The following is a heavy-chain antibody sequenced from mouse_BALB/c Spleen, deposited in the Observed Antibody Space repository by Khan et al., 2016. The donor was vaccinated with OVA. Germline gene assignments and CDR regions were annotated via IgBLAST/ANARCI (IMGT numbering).Heavy chain of an antibody. D-gene: IGHD1-1*01. CDR1: GFIFSSYG. V-gene: IGHV5-6*01. Sequence: EVELVESGGDLVKPGGSLKLSCAASGFIFSSYGMSWVRQTPDKRLEWVATMSSVCSFTYYLESVKGRFTISRDNANNTMDVQINSLKSEVTGKYYCSRIITTTTGDYYGIDYWGQGTSVTVSS. CDR2: MSSVCSFT. CDR3: SRIITTTTGDYYGIDY. J-gene: IGHJ4*01.